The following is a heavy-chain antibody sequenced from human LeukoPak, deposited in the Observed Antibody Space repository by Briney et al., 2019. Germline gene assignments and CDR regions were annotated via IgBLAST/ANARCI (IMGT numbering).Heavy chain of an antibody. V-gene: IGHV4-59*01. CDR3: ARARLFIAAYSPQYYFDY. D-gene: IGHD6-13*01. CDR2: IYYSGST. Sequence: SETLSLTCTVSGGSISSYYWSWIRQPPGKGLEWIGYIYYSGSTNYNPSLKSRVTISVDTSKNQSSLKLSSVTAADTAVYYCARARLFIAAYSPQYYFDYWGQGTLVTVSS. J-gene: IGHJ4*02. CDR1: GGSISSYY.